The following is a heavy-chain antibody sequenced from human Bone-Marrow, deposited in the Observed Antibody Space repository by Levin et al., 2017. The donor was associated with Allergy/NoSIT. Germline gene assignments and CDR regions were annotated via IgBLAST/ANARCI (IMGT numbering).Heavy chain of an antibody. CDR1: GFTFSSYG. V-gene: IGHV3-30*18. J-gene: IGHJ4*02. CDR2: ISYDGSNK. Sequence: GESLKISCAASGFTFSSYGMHWVRQAPGKGLEWVAVISYDGSNKYYADSVKGRFTISRDNSKNTLYLQMNSLRAEDTAVYYCAKDTAKGSGGYSFFYWGQGTLVTVSS. D-gene: IGHD6-19*01. CDR3: AKDTAKGSGGYSFFY.